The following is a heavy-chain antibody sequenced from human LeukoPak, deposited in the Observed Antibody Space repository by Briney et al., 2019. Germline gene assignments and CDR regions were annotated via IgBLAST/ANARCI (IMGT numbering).Heavy chain of an antibody. J-gene: IGHJ6*02. CDR1: GFTFSSYA. Sequence: GGSLRLSCAASGFTFSSYAMHWVRQAPGKGLEWVAVISYDGSNKYYADSVKGRFTISRDNSKNTLYLQMNSLRAEDTAVYYCARDEAAVFGMDVWGQGTTVTVSS. CDR2: ISYDGSNK. V-gene: IGHV3-30*14. D-gene: IGHD6-13*01. CDR3: ARDEAAVFGMDV.